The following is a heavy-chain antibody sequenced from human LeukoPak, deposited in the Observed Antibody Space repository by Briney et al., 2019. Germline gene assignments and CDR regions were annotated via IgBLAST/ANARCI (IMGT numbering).Heavy chain of an antibody. CDR1: GFTFSSYW. D-gene: IGHD6-19*01. Sequence: GSLRLSCVASGFTFSSYWMSWVRQAPGKGLEWVANIKQDGSEKYYVDSVKGRFTISRDNAKNSLYLQMNSLRAEDTAVYYCAAWLTEGFDYWGQGTLVTVSS. CDR3: AAWLTEGFDY. J-gene: IGHJ4*02. V-gene: IGHV3-7*01. CDR2: IKQDGSEK.